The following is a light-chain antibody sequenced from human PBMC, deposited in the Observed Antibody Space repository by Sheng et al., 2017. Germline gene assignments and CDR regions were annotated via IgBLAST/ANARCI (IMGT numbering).Light chain of an antibody. J-gene: IGLJ1*01. CDR2: DVN. Sequence: QSALTQPASVSGSPGQSITISCTGTSSDVGGYNYVSWYQQHPGKAPKLMIYDVNNRPSGVSNRFSGSKSGNTASLTISGLQAEDEADYYCSSYTSSSTYVFGTGTTVTVL. CDR3: SSYTSSSTYV. CDR1: SSDVGGYNY. V-gene: IGLV2-14*03.